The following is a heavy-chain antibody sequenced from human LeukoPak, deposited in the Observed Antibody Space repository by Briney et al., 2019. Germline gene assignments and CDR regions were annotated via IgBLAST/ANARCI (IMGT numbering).Heavy chain of an antibody. V-gene: IGHV5-51*01. Sequence: GESLKISCKGSGYSFTSYWIGWVRQMPGKGLEWMGIIYPGDSDTRYSPSFQGQVTISADKSISAAYLQWSSLKASDTAMYYCARHVPLRYSSSSLYMDVWGKGTTVTVSS. J-gene: IGHJ6*03. CDR3: ARHVPLRYSSSSLYMDV. CDR2: IYPGDSDT. CDR1: GYSFTSYW. D-gene: IGHD6-6*01.